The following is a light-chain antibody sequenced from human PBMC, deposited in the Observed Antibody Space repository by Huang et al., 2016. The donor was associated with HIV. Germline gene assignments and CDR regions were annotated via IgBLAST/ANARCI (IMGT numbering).Light chain of an antibody. Sequence: DIQMTQSQSSRSASVGDRVTITCQASQDISTYLNWYQQKPGKAPKVLIYAASNLETGVPSRFSGSGSGTSFTFTINSLQPEDIATYYCQQYDNLPITFGQGTRLEI. J-gene: IGKJ5*01. CDR1: QDISTY. V-gene: IGKV1-33*01. CDR3: QQYDNLPIT. CDR2: AAS.